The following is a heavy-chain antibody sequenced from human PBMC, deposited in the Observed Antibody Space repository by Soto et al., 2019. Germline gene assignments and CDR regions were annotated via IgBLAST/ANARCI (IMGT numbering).Heavy chain of an antibody. D-gene: IGHD3-22*01. Sequence: PSQTLSLTCAISGDSVSSNRAAWNWIRQSPSRGLEWLGRTYYRSKWYNDYAVSVKSRITINPDTSKNQFSLHLNSVAPEDTAVYYGARPGYYDSSCQSYCMDVWGQRTTIAVSS. V-gene: IGHV6-1*01. CDR3: ARPGYYDSSCQSYCMDV. CDR1: GDSVSSNRAA. J-gene: IGHJ6*02. CDR2: TYYRSKWYN.